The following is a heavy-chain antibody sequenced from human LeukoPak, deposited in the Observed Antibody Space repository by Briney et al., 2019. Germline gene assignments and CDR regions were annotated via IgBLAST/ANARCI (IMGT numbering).Heavy chain of an antibody. CDR1: GYTFTSYG. Sequence: ASVKVSCKASGYTFTSYGISWVRQAPGQGLEWMGWISAYNGNTNYAQKLQGRVTMTTDTSTSTAYMELRSLRSDDTAVYYCARLIYLYSNRRDFDYRGQGTLVTVSS. V-gene: IGHV1-18*01. CDR3: ARLIYLYSNRRDFDY. D-gene: IGHD6-13*01. J-gene: IGHJ4*02. CDR2: ISAYNGNT.